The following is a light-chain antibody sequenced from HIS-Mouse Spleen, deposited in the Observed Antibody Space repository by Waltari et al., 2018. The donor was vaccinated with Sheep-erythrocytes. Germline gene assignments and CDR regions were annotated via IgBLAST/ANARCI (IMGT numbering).Light chain of an antibody. CDR2: AAS. J-gene: IGKJ4*01. V-gene: IGKV1-39*01. CDR3: QQSYSTPPLT. CDR1: QSISSY. Sequence: DIQMTQSPSSLSASVGERVTITCRASQSISSYLNWYQQKPGKAHKLLIYAASSLQSGVPSRFSGSGSGTDFTLTISSLQPEDFATYYCQQSYSTPPLTFGGGTTVEIK.